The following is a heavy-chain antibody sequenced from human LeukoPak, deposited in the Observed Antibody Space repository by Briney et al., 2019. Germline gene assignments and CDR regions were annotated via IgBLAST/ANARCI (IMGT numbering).Heavy chain of an antibody. CDR1: GFTFSSYG. CDR2: IWYDGSNK. V-gene: IGHV3-33*01. D-gene: IGHD3-10*01. CDR3: ARTNERGSGSYPFDY. Sequence: GGSLRLSCAASGFTFSSYGMHWVRQAPGKGLEWVAVIWYDGSNKYYADSVKGRFTISRDNSKNTLYLQMNSLRAEDTAVYYCARTNERGSGSYPFDYWGQGTLVTASS. J-gene: IGHJ4*02.